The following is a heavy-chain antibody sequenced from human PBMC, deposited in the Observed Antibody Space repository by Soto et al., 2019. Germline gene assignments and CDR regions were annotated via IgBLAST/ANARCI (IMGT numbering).Heavy chain of an antibody. V-gene: IGHV4-4*02. J-gene: IGHJ4*02. CDR3: ARAAMGGSSWPFDY. CDR1: GGSISSSNW. Sequence: QVQLQESGPGLVKPSGTLSLTCAVSGGSISSSNWWSWVRQPPGKGLEWIGEIYHSGSTNYNPSLKSRVTIPVIKXXNQFSLKLSSVTAADTAVYYCARAAMGGSSWPFDYWGQGTLVTVSS. D-gene: IGHD6-13*01. CDR2: IYHSGST.